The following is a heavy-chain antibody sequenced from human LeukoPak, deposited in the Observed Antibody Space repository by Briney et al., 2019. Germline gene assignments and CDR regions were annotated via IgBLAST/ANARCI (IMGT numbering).Heavy chain of an antibody. CDR2: IRYDGSNK. V-gene: IGHV3-30*02. J-gene: IGHJ4*02. Sequence: GGSLRLSCAASGFTFSSYSMNWVRQAPGKGLEWVAFIRYDGSNKYYADSVKGRFTISRDNSKNTLYLQMNSLRAEDTAVYYCAKDLIDYDILTGYHNNTDLDYWGQGTLVTVSS. D-gene: IGHD3-9*01. CDR1: GFTFSSYS. CDR3: AKDLIDYDILTGYHNNTDLDY.